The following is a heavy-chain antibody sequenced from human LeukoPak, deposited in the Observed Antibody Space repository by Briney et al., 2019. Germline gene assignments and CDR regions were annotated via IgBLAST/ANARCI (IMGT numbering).Heavy chain of an antibody. J-gene: IGHJ3*02. D-gene: IGHD3-22*01. CDR1: GGSISSGGYS. CDR3: ARSVAYYYDSSGYQDAFDI. V-gene: IGHV4-30-4*07. CDR2: IYYSGST. Sequence: TLSLTCAVSGGSISSGGYSWSWIRQPPGKGLEWIGYIYYSGSTYYNPSLKSRVTISVDTSKNQFSLKLSSVTAADTAVYYCARSVAYYYDSSGYQDAFDIWGQGTMVTVSS.